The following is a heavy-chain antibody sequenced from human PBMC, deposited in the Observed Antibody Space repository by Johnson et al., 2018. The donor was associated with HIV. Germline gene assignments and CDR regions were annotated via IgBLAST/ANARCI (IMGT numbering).Heavy chain of an antibody. CDR1: GFTFSVYW. J-gene: IGHJ3*02. D-gene: IGHD4-23*01. Sequence: EKLVESGGGLVQPGGSLRLSCAASGFTFSVYWMSWVRQAPGKGLEWVANIKQDGSEKYYVDSVKGRFTISRDNAKNSLYLQMNSLRAEDTAVYYCATFGGGNFHAFDIWGQGTMVTVSS. V-gene: IGHV3-7*05. CDR3: ATFGGGNFHAFDI. CDR2: IKQDGSEK.